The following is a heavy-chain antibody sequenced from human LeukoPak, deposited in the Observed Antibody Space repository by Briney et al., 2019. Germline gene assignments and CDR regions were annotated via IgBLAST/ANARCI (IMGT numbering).Heavy chain of an antibody. CDR2: IYYSGST. J-gene: IGHJ4*02. CDR1: VGSISSYY. V-gene: IGHV4-59*08. CDR3: ARHSSGWDVPFDY. Sequence: SETLSLTCTVSVGSISSYYWSWIRQPPGKGLEWIGYIYYSGSTNYNPSLKSRVTISVDTSKNQFSLKLSSVTAADTAVYYCARHSSGWDVPFDYWGQGTLVTVSS. D-gene: IGHD6-19*01.